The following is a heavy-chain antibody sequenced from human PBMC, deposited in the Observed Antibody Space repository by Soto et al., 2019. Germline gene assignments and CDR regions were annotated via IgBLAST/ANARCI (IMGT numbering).Heavy chain of an antibody. CDR2: INPSGGST. CDR3: ARRSSIAARPSYGMGV. J-gene: IGHJ6*01. CDR1: GYTFTSYY. D-gene: IGHD6-6*01. V-gene: IGHV1-46*01. Sequence: GASVKVSCKASGYTFTSYYMHWVRQAPGQGLEWMGIINPSGGSTSYAQKFQGRVTMSRDTSTSTVYMELSSLRSEDTAVYYCARRSSIAARPSYGMGVRGQVTTFT.